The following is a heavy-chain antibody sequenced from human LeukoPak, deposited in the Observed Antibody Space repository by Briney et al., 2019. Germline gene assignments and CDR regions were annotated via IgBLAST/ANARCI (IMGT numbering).Heavy chain of an antibody. V-gene: IGHV4-34*01. D-gene: IGHD1-26*01. J-gene: IGHJ4*02. CDR2: ISHGGST. Sequence: SETLSLTCAVYGGSFSGYYWSWVRQPPGKGLEWLGSISHGGSTYHNPSLKSRVTISVDTSKNQFSLRLRSVTDADTAVYYFTRHLVGVTSPFDYWGQGALVTVSS. CDR3: TRHLVGVTSPFDY. CDR1: GGSFSGYY.